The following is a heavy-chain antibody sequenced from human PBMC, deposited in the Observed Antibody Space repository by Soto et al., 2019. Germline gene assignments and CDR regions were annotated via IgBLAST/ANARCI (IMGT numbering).Heavy chain of an antibody. J-gene: IGHJ4*02. CDR1: GFTFSSYA. V-gene: IGHV3-23*01. Sequence: GGSLRLSCAASGFTFSSYAMSWVRQAPGKGLEWVSAISGSGGSTYYADSVKGRFTISRDNSKNTLYLQMNSLRAEDTAVYYCAKVTYSGSSPYYFDYWGQGTLVTVSS. CDR2: ISGSGGST. CDR3: AKVTYSGSSPYYFDY. D-gene: IGHD1-26*01.